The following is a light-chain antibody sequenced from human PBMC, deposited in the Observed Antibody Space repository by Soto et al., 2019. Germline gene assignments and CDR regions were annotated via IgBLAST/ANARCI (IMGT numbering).Light chain of an antibody. V-gene: IGLV2-23*01. CDR3: CSYAGSGTDNYV. J-gene: IGLJ1*01. CDR2: EGI. Sequence: QSALTQPASVSGSPGQSITISCTGTSSDIGTYNLVSWYQHYPGKAPKLMIYEGIKRPSGVSNRFSGSKSGNTAFLTISGLQADDEADYYCCSYAGSGTDNYVFGSGTKVTVL. CDR1: SSDIGTYNL.